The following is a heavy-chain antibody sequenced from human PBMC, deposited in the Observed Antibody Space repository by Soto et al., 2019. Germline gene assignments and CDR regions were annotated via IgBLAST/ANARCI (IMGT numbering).Heavy chain of an antibody. J-gene: IGHJ4*01. CDR3: AASLIVGAPPYYFEY. CDR1: GDSISISSYY. D-gene: IGHD1-26*01. Sequence: SETLSLTCTISGDSISISSYYWAWIRQPPGKGLEWIGSMYYSGSTYNNPSLKSRVTMSVDTPKKQFSLILSSVTAADTAVYYCAASLIVGAPPYYFEYWDEGNLVTVSS. V-gene: IGHV4-39*01. CDR2: MYYSGST.